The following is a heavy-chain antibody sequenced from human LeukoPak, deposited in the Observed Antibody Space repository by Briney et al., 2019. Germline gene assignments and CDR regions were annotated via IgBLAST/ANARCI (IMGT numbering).Heavy chain of an antibody. J-gene: IGHJ3*02. V-gene: IGHV4-30-2*01. D-gene: IGHD3-22*01. Sequence: SETLSLTCAVSGGSISSGGYSWSWIRQPPGKGLEWIGYIYHSGSTYYNPSLKSRVTISVDTSKNQFSLKLSSVTAADTAVYYCARVGFDHYYDSSGYYGDAFDIWGQGTMVTVSS. CDR3: ARVGFDHYYDSSGYYGDAFDI. CDR2: IYHSGST. CDR1: GGSISSGGYS.